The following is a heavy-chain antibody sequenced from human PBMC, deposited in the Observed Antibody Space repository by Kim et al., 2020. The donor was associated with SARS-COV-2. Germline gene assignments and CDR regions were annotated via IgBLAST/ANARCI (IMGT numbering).Heavy chain of an antibody. CDR3: ARGTVKYYGMDV. CDR2: IYYTGST. V-gene: IGHV4-59*01. Sequence: SETLSLICSVSGGSISSDYWSWIRQPPGMGLEWIGYIYYTGSTNYNPSLKSRVTMSVDTSKNHFALKLTSVTAADTAVYYCARGTVKYYGMDVWGQGTTVNVSS. CDR1: GGSISSDY. J-gene: IGHJ6*02.